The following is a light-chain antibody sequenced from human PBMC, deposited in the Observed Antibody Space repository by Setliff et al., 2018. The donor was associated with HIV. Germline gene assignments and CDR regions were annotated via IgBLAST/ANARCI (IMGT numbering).Light chain of an antibody. V-gene: IGLV2-14*03. CDR2: DVS. CDR3: SSYTSSSSYYV. J-gene: IGLJ1*01. CDR1: SSDVGGYNY. Sequence: LTQPASVSGSPGQSITISCTGTSSDVGGYNYVSWYQQHPGKAPKLMIYDVSNRPSGVSNRFSGSKSGNTASLTISGLQAEDEADYYCSSYTSSSSYYVFGTGTKVTVL.